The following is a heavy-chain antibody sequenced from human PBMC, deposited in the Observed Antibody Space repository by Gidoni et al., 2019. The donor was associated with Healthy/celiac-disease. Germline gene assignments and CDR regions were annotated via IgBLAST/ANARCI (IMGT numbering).Heavy chain of an antibody. CDR3: ARDAHDFWSGYHYYYYYYMDV. CDR1: GFPFSSYA. D-gene: IGHD3-3*01. Sequence: QVQLVESGGGVVQPGGSLRPSGSASGFPFSSYALPWVRQAPGKGLEWVAVISYDGSNKYYADSVKGRFTISRDNSKNTLYLQMNSLRAEDTAVYYCARDAHDFWSGYHYYYYYYMDVWGKGTTVTVSS. V-gene: IGHV3-30-3*01. CDR2: ISYDGSNK. J-gene: IGHJ6*03.